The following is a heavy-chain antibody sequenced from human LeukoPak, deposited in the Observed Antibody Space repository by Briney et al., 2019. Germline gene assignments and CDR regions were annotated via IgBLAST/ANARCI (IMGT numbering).Heavy chain of an antibody. Sequence: GGSLRLSCAASGFIFSSYSMNWVRQAPGKGLEWVSSISSSSSYIYSADSVKGRFTISRDNAKNSLYLQMNSLRAEDTAVYYCARGKYGGYFIDYWGQGTLVTVSS. CDR2: ISSSSSYI. CDR3: ARGKYGGYFIDY. D-gene: IGHD5-12*01. J-gene: IGHJ4*02. V-gene: IGHV3-21*01. CDR1: GFIFSSYS.